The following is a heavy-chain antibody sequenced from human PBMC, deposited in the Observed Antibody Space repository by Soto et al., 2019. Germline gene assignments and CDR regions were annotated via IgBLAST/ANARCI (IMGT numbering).Heavy chain of an antibody. J-gene: IGHJ4*02. CDR2: ISAYNGNT. V-gene: IGHV1-18*01. CDR1: GYTFTTYA. Sequence: QVQLVQSGAELKKPGASVKVSCKASGYTFTTYAISWVRQAPGQGLEWMGWISAYNGNTKYAQNLQGRVTMTTDTSRSTAYLELRGLRSDDTAVYYCTRDGPPFDYWGQGTLVTVSS. CDR3: TRDGPPFDY.